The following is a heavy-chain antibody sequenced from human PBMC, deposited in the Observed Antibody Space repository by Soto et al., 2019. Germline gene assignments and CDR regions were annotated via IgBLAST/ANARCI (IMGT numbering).Heavy chain of an antibody. CDR2: ISGSGGST. CDR3: AKDLAPYSPAYYYYGMDV. D-gene: IGHD6-13*01. V-gene: IGHV3-23*01. CDR1: GFTFSSYA. Sequence: LRLSCAASGFTFSSYAMSWVRQAPGKGLEWVSAISGSGGSTYYADSVKGRFTISRDNSKNTLYLQMNSLRAEDTAVYYCAKDLAPYSPAYYYYGMDVWGQGTTVTVSS. J-gene: IGHJ6*02.